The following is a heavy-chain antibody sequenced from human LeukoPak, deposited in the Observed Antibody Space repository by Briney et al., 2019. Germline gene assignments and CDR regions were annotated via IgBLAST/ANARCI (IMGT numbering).Heavy chain of an antibody. Sequence: SETLSLTCTVSGGSISSYYWSWIRQPPGKGLEWIGYIYYSGSTNYNPSLKSRVTISVDTSKNQFSLKLSSVTAADTAVYYCARSESSGWYYFDYWGQGTLVTVSS. CDR3: ARSESSGWYYFDY. D-gene: IGHD6-19*01. CDR1: GGSISSYY. CDR2: IYYSGST. J-gene: IGHJ4*02. V-gene: IGHV4-59*08.